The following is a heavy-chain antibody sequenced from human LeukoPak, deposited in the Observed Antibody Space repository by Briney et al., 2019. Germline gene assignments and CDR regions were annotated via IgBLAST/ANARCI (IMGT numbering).Heavy chain of an antibody. CDR2: INPNSGGT. J-gene: IGHJ4*02. D-gene: IGHD2-15*01. CDR1: GYTFTGYY. Sequence: ASVKVSCKASGYTFTGYYMHWVRQAPGQGLEWMGWINPNSGGTSYAQKFQGRVTMTRDTSIGTAYMELSRLRSDDTAVYYCAREVVVAATIFDYWGQGTLVTVSS. V-gene: IGHV1-2*02. CDR3: AREVVVAATIFDY.